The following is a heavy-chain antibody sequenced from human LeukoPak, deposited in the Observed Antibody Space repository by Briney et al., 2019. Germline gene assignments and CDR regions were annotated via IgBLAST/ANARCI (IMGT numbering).Heavy chain of an antibody. V-gene: IGHV1-2*06. Sequence: ASVKVSCKASGYTFSGFLMHWVRQAPGQGLEWMGRINPNSGGTNYAQKFQGRVTMTRDTSISTAYMELSRLRSDDTAVYYCARAYCTNGVCYFDYWGQGTLVTVSS. CDR2: INPNSGGT. D-gene: IGHD2-8*01. CDR1: GYTFSGFL. J-gene: IGHJ4*02. CDR3: ARAYCTNGVCYFDY.